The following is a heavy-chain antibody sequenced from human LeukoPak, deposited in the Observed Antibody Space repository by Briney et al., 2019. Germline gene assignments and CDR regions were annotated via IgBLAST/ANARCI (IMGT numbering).Heavy chain of an antibody. D-gene: IGHD6-13*01. V-gene: IGHV3-23*01. CDR1: GFTFSSYA. CDR3: ANMYSSSSQFDY. CDR2: ISGSGGST. Sequence: PGGSLRLSCAASGFTFSSYAMSWVRQAPGKGPEWVSAISGSGGSTYYADSVKGRFTISRDNSKNTLYLQMNSLRPEDTAVYYCANMYSSSSQFDYWGQGTLVTVSS. J-gene: IGHJ4*02.